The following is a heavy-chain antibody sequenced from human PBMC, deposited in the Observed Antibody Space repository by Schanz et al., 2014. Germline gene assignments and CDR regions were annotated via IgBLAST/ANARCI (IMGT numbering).Heavy chain of an antibody. D-gene: IGHD3-10*01. Sequence: EVQLVESGGGLVQPGGSLRLSCAASGFTFSSYSMNWVRQAPGKGLEWVSYISSSSSTIYYADSVKGRFTISSDNSKISLFLQMHSPRDEETALYSCARDTDLATTVQIYNWFVPWGPAALATVSS. J-gene: IGHJ5*02. CDR3: ARDTDLATTVQIYNWFVP. CDR2: ISSSSSTI. V-gene: IGHV3-48*02. CDR1: GFTFSSYS.